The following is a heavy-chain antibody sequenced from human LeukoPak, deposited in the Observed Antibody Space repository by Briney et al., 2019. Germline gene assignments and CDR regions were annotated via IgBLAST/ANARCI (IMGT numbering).Heavy chain of an antibody. V-gene: IGHV4-59*01. CDR1: GGSISSYY. D-gene: IGHD5-18*01. J-gene: IGHJ4*02. Sequence: PSETLSLTCTVSGGSISSYYGSWIRQPPGKGLEWVGYIYHGGSTKYNPSLKSRVTMSVDTSKNQFSLKLSSVTAADTAVYYCASNVDTAIGSGYWGQGTLVTVSS. CDR3: ASNVDTAIGSGY. CDR2: IYHGGST.